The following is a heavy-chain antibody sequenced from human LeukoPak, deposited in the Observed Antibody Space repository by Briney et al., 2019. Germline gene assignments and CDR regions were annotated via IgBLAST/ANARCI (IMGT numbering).Heavy chain of an antibody. CDR3: ARDQRGNSHGMDV. CDR2: ISGSGGST. V-gene: IGHV3-23*01. Sequence: GGSLRLSCAASGFTFSSYAMSWVRQAPGKGLEWVSAISGSGGSTYYADSVKGRFTISRDNSKNTLYLQMNSLRAEDTAVYYCARDQRGNSHGMDVWGQGTTVTVSS. J-gene: IGHJ6*02. D-gene: IGHD1-1*01. CDR1: GFTFSSYA.